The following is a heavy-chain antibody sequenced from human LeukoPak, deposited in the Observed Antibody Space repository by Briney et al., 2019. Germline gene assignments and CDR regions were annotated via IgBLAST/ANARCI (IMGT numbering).Heavy chain of an antibody. J-gene: IGHJ4*02. CDR2: IYYSGST. Sequence: SETLSLTCTVSGGSISSYYWSWIRQPPGKGLEWIGYIYYSGSTNYNPSLKSRVTISVDTSKNQFSLKLSSVTAADTAVCYCARAGYSSSWYLGFDYWGQGTLVTVSS. CDR3: ARAGYSSSWYLGFDY. CDR1: GGSISSYY. D-gene: IGHD6-13*01. V-gene: IGHV4-59*01.